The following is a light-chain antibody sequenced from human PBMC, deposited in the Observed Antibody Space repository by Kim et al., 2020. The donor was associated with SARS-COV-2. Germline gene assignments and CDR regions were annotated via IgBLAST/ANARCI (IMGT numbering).Light chain of an antibody. J-gene: IGLJ1*01. CDR3: ASYVGSNSYV. Sequence: QSALTQPLSASGSPGQSVTIYCTGTTSDVGAYNFVSWYQQYPGKAPKLIIYEVNRRPSGVPDRFSGSKSGNTASLTVSGLQAEDDADYYCASYVGSNSYVFGTGTKVTVL. V-gene: IGLV2-8*01. CDR2: EVN. CDR1: TSDVGAYNF.